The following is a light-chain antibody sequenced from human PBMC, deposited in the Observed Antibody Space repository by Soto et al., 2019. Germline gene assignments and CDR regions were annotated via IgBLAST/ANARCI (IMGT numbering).Light chain of an antibody. Sequence: GDRVIITCRASEDIGRWLAWYQQKPGRAPKLLIYDASSLESGVPSRFSGSGSGSQFTLTISSLQPDDLATYYCQQYNSYWTFGPGTK. J-gene: IGKJ1*01. V-gene: IGKV1-5*01. CDR3: QQYNSYWT. CDR2: DAS. CDR1: EDIGRW.